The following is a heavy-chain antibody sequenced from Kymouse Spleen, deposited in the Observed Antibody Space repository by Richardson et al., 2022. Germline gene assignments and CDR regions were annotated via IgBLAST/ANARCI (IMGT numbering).Heavy chain of an antibody. CDR1: GFTFSSYG. J-gene: IGHJ6*02. V-gene: IGHV3-33*01. D-gene: IGHD6-6*01. CDR2: IWYDGSNK. CDR3: AREGSSSGYYYGMDV. Sequence: QVQLVESGGGVVQPGRSLRLSCAASGFTFSSYGMHWVRQAPGKGLEWVAVIWYDGSNKYYADSVKGRFTISRDNSKNTLYLQMNSLRAEDTAVYYCAREGSSSGYYYGMDVWGQGTTVTVSS.